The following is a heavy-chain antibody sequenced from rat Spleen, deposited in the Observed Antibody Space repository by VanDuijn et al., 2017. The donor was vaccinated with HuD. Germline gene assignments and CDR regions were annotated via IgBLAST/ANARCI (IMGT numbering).Heavy chain of an antibody. Sequence: EVQLVETGGGLVQPGRSLKLSCVASGFTFSSYWMYWIRQAPGKGLEWVSSINTDGGSTYYPDSVKGRFTISRDNAENTVYLQMNSLRSEDTSTYYCARVYTGIPLFDDWGQGVMVTVAS. D-gene: IGHD1-4*01. CDR2: INTDGGST. CDR3: ARVYTGIPLFDD. J-gene: IGHJ2*01. V-gene: IGHV5-58*01. CDR1: GFTFSSYW.